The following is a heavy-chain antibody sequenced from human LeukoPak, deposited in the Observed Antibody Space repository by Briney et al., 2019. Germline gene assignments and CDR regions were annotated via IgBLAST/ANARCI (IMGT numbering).Heavy chain of an antibody. CDR1: GGSISSGDYY. CDR3: ARELPLGISYYYYMDV. CDR2: IYYSGST. V-gene: IGHV4-30-4*08. D-gene: IGHD3-16*01. Sequence: SETLSVTCTVSGGSISSGDYYWSWIRQPPGKGLEWIGYIYYSGSTYYNPSLKSRVTISVDTSKNQFSLKLSSVTAADTAVYYCARELPLGISYYYYMDVWGKGTTVTVSS. J-gene: IGHJ6*03.